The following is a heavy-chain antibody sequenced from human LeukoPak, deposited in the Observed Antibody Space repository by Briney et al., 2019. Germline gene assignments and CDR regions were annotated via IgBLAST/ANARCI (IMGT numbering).Heavy chain of an antibody. CDR3: AREVESTQPANCSGGSCVTTTTSGLSRDV. V-gene: IGHV4-31*03. CDR1: AGSISIGSYY. D-gene: IGHD2-15*01. Sequence: SETLSLTCTVSAGSISIGSYYWSWIRQHPGKGLEWIGYIYYSESTYYNPSLKSRVTISVDTSKNKFSLKLSSVTAADTAVYYCAREVESTQPANCSGGSCVTTTTSGLSRDVWGRGTAVTVSS. CDR2: IYYSEST. J-gene: IGHJ6*02.